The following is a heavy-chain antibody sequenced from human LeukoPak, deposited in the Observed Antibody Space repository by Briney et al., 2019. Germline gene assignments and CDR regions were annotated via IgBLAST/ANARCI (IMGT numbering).Heavy chain of an antibody. CDR2: ISYNGDR. J-gene: IGHJ1*01. V-gene: IGHV3-64*01. CDR1: GFTLSSYS. CDR3: ARVDSGSACAS. Sequence: GGSLRLSCAASGFTLSSYSMHWVRQAPGKGLEFVSAISYNGDRYYANSVKGRFTISRDISKNTLYLQMGSLRPEDMAIYYCARVDSGSACASWGQGTLVTVSS. D-gene: IGHD6-19*01.